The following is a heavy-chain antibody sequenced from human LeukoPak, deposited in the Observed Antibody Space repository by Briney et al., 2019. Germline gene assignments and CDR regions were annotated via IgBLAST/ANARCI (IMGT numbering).Heavy chain of an antibody. CDR2: INTNTGNP. CDR3: AREWEQYSSGWYFNYDAFDI. CDR1: GYTFTSYA. J-gene: IGHJ3*02. D-gene: IGHD6-19*01. V-gene: IGHV7-4-1*02. Sequence: VASVKVSCKASGYTFTSYAMNWVRQAPGQGLEWMGWINTNTGNPTYAQGFTGRFVFSLDTSVSTAYLQISSLKAEDTAVYYCAREWEQYSSGWYFNYDAFDIWGQGTMVTVSS.